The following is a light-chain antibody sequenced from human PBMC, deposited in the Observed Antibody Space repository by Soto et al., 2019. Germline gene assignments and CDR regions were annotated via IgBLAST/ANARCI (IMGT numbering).Light chain of an antibody. CDR2: KDS. CDR3: QSADRCGNNWV. Sequence: SYELTQPPSVSVSPGQTARITCSGEALPKQYAYWYQQKPGQAPVLVIYKDSECTSGIPERFYGSSAGTTVTLTIIGVQAEYESDYYCQSADRCGNNWVFGGGTKLNVL. CDR1: ALPKQY. V-gene: IGLV3-25*02. J-gene: IGLJ3*02.